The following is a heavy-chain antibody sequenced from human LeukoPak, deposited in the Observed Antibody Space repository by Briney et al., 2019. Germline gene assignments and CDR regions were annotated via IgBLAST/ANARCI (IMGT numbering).Heavy chain of an antibody. D-gene: IGHD2-15*01. Sequence: PGGSLRLSCVASGLTFSSAEMNWVRQAPGKGLEWISYISSSGTTIHYADSVKGRFTVSRDNGEHSLYLQMSSLRAEDTAVYYCARDRGIFTRYYYAMDVWGQGTTVTVSS. V-gene: IGHV3-48*03. CDR1: GLTFSSAE. CDR3: ARDRGIFTRYYYAMDV. J-gene: IGHJ6*02. CDR2: ISSSGTTI.